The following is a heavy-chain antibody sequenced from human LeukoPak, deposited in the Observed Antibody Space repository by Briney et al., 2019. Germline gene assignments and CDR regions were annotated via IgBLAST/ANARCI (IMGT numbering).Heavy chain of an antibody. V-gene: IGHV3-15*01. CDR3: TTAPIVVVGVSKGFDP. D-gene: IGHD2-15*01. J-gene: IGHJ5*02. Sequence: GGSLRLSCAASGFTFSNAWMSWVRQAPGKGLEWVGRIKSKSDGGTTDYAAPVKGRFTISRDDSTYTLSLQMNSLKTDDTAVYYCTTAPIVVVGVSKGFDPWGQGTLVTVSS. CDR1: GFTFSNAW. CDR2: IKSKSDGGTT.